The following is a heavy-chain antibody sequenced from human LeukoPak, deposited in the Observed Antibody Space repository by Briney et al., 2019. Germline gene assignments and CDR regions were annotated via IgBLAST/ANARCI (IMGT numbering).Heavy chain of an antibody. D-gene: IGHD6-13*01. J-gene: IGHJ6*03. Sequence: GGSLRLSCAASGFTFSDYYMSWIRPAPGKGLEWVSYISSSGSIIYYADSVKGRFTISRDNAKNSLYLQMNSLRAEDTAVYYCARRVAAAGSTGLRYIDVWGKGTTVTVSS. CDR2: ISSSGSII. CDR3: ARRVAAAGSTGLRYIDV. V-gene: IGHV3-11*04. CDR1: GFTFSDYY.